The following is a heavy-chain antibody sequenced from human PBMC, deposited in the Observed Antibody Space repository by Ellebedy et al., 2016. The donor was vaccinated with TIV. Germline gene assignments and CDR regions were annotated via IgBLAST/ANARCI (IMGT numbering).Heavy chain of an antibody. CDR1: GGSINSGVYF. J-gene: IGHJ4*02. Sequence: LRLXCTVSGGSINSGVYFWSWIRQSPGKGLEWLGYIHRSGRTKDNPSLKSRISMSVDTSKNQFSLKLSSVTAADTAVYYCVRDLRGSGSFAYWGQGILVTVSS. CDR2: IHRSGRT. CDR3: VRDLRGSGSFAY. D-gene: IGHD3-10*01. V-gene: IGHV4-30-4*01.